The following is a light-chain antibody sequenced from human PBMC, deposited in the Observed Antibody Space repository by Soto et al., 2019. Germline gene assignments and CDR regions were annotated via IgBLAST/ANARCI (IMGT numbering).Light chain of an antibody. CDR1: QSVSSSY. J-gene: IGKJ4*01. Sequence: EIVLTQSPGTLSLSPGERATLSCRASQSVSSSYLAWYQQKPGQAPRLLIYGASSRATGFPDRFSGSGSGTDFTLTISRLEPEDSAVYYCQQFGSSLLTFGGGTKVEIK. CDR2: GAS. CDR3: QQFGSSLLT. V-gene: IGKV3-20*01.